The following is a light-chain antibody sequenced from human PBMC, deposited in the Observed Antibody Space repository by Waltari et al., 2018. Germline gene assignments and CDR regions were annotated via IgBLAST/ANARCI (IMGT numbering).Light chain of an antibody. CDR3: SSYTTSSAPGF. V-gene: IGLV2-14*01. Sequence: QSALTQPASVSGSPGQSITIPCSGTDSDVGAYAFVSWYQQHPGKTPHLIIYEVSNRPSGISNRFSASKSGNTASLTISGLQAEDEADYYGSSYTTSSAPGFFGTGTRVTVL. CDR2: EVS. CDR1: DSDVGAYAF. J-gene: IGLJ1*01.